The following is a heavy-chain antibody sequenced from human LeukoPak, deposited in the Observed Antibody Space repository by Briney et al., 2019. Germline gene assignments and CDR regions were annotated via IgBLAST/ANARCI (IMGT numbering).Heavy chain of an antibody. D-gene: IGHD5-18*01. CDR2: IYYSGST. CDR1: GGSISSSSYY. CDR3: ARAERGYSYGYRRFDP. Sequence: PSETLSLTCTVSGGSISSSSYYWGWIRQPPGKGLEWIGSIYYSGSTYYNPSLKSRVTISVDTSKNQFSLKLSSVTAADTAVYHCARAERGYSYGYRRFDPWGQGTLVTVSS. J-gene: IGHJ5*02. V-gene: IGHV4-39*01.